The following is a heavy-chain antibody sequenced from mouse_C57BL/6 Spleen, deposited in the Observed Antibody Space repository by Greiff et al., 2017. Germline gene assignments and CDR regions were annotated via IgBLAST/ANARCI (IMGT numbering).Heavy chain of an antibody. V-gene: IGHV1-9*01. Sequence: VQLQQSGAELMKPGASVKLSCKATGYTFTGYWIEWVKQRPGHGLEWIGEILPGSGSTNYNEKFKGKATFTADTSSNTAYMQLSSLTTEDSAIYYCARWLYYYGSSYWYFDVWGTGTTVTVSS. CDR2: ILPGSGST. D-gene: IGHD1-1*01. J-gene: IGHJ1*03. CDR3: ARWLYYYGSSYWYFDV. CDR1: GYTFTGYW.